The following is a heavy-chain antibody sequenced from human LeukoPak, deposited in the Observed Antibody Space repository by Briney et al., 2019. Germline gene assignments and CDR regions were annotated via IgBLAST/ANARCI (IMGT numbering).Heavy chain of an antibody. CDR3: AKDLMAVRHLDY. CDR1: GFTFSSYG. Sequence: GGSLRLSCAPSGFTFSSYGIHWVRQAPGKGLEWVSVISGSGDSTYYADSVKGRFTISRDNSKNTLYLQMNSLRAEDTAVYYCAKDLMAVRHLDYWGQGTLVTVSS. V-gene: IGHV3-23*01. J-gene: IGHJ4*02. CDR2: ISGSGDST. D-gene: IGHD6-6*01.